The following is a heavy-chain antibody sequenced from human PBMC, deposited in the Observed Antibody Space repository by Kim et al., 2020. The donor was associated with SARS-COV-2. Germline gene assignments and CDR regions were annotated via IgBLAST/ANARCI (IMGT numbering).Heavy chain of an antibody. J-gene: IGHJ4*02. CDR2: IYTSGST. CDR3: ARVAYYDSSGYYLH. V-gene: IGHV4-4*07. Sequence: SETLSLTCTVSGGSISSYYWSWIRQPAGKGLEWIGRIYTSGSTNYNPSLKSRVTMSVDTSKNQFSLKLSSVTAADTAVYYCARVAYYDSSGYYLHWGQGTLVTVSS. CDR1: GGSISSYY. D-gene: IGHD3-22*01.